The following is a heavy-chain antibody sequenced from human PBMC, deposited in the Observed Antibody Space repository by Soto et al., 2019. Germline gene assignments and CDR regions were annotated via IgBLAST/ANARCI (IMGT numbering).Heavy chain of an antibody. Sequence: SETLSLTCTVSGGSISSYYWSWIRQPPGKGLEWIGYIYYSGSTNYNPSLKSRVTISVDTSKNQFSLKLSSVTAADTAVYYCARDRPYYDYIWGSYRYTDSKWFDPWGQGTLVTVSS. J-gene: IGHJ5*02. CDR1: GGSISSYY. V-gene: IGHV4-59*12. D-gene: IGHD3-16*02. CDR3: ARDRPYYDYIWGSYRYTDSKWFDP. CDR2: IYYSGST.